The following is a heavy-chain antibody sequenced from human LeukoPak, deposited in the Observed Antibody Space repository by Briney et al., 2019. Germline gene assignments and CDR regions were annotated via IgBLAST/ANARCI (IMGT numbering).Heavy chain of an antibody. CDR2: ISWNSGSI. V-gene: IGHV3-9*03. Sequence: GGSPRLSCAASGFTFDDYAMHWVRQAPGKGLEWVSGISWNSGSIGYADSVKGRFTISRDNAKNSLYLQMNSLRAEDMALYYCAKERRTYYYDSSGLGAFDIWGQGTMVTVSS. D-gene: IGHD3-22*01. CDR1: GFTFDDYA. CDR3: AKERRTYYYDSSGLGAFDI. J-gene: IGHJ3*02.